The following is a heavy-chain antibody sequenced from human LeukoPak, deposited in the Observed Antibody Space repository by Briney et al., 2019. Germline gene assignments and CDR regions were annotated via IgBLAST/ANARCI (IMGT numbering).Heavy chain of an antibody. Sequence: GGSLRLSCAASGFTFSNFAMAWVRLVPEKGLEWVSFIRGGGAGAHYADSVRGRFTISRDNSKNTLYLEMNSLRADDTAVYYCAKASHSYGNDAFDIWGQGTKVTVSS. CDR1: GFTFSNFA. V-gene: IGHV3-23*01. D-gene: IGHD3-16*01. CDR3: AKASHSYGNDAFDI. J-gene: IGHJ3*02. CDR2: IRGGGAGA.